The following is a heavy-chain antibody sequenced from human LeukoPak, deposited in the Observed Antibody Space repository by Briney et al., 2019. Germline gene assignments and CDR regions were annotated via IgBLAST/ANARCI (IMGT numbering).Heavy chain of an antibody. CDR1: GFTFSSYS. CDR2: ISSSSSYI. CDR3: AREGRSYDYVWGSYRSSFDY. Sequence: PGGSLRLSCAASGFTFSSYSMNWVRQAPGKGLEWLSSISSSSSYIYYADSVKGRFTISRDNAKNSLYLQMNSLRAEDTAVYYCAREGRSYDYVWGSYRSSFDYWGQGTLVTVSS. D-gene: IGHD3-16*02. V-gene: IGHV3-21*01. J-gene: IGHJ4*02.